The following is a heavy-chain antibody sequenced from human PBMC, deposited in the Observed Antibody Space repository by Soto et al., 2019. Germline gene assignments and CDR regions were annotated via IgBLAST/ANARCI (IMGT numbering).Heavy chain of an antibody. CDR1: GGSISSMTYY. CDR2: IYYSGST. J-gene: IGHJ4*02. Sequence: SETLSLTCTVSGGSISSMTYYWGYIRQPPGKGLEWIGGIYYSGSTYYNPSLKSRVTISVDTSKNQLSLKLSSVTAADTAVYYCARQFWSGYLADYWGQGTLVTVSS. D-gene: IGHD3-3*01. CDR3: ARQFWSGYLADY. V-gene: IGHV4-39*01.